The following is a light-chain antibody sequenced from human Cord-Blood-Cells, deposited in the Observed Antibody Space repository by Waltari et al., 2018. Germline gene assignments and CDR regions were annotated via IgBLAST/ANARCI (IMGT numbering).Light chain of an antibody. CDR1: SSDVGSYNI. J-gene: IGLJ3*02. CDR2: EGS. CDR3: CSYAGSSTWV. V-gene: IGLV2-23*01. Sequence: QSALTQPASVSGSPGQSITISCTGTSSDVGSYNIVSWYQQHPGKAPKLMIYEGSKRPSWVSNRFSGSKSGNTASLTSAGLQAEDEADYYCCSYAGSSTWVFGGGTKLTVL.